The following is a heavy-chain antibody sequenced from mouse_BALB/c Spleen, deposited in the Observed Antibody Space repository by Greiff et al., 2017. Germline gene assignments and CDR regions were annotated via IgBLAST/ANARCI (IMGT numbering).Heavy chain of an antibody. J-gene: IGHJ1*01. V-gene: IGHV5-6*01. Sequence: EVHLVESGGDLVKPGGSLKLSCAASGFTFSSYGMSWVRQTPDKRLEWVATISSGGSYTYYPDSVKGRFTISRDNAKNTLYLQMSSLKSEDTAMYYCARQDYYGSSSYWYFDVWGAGTTVTVSS. CDR3: ARQDYYGSSSYWYFDV. CDR2: ISSGGSYT. CDR1: GFTFSSYG. D-gene: IGHD1-1*01.